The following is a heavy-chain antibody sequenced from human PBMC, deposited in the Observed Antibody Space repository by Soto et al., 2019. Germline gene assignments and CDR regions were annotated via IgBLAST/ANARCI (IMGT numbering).Heavy chain of an antibody. Sequence: EVQLVESGGGLVQPGRSLRLSCAASGFTFDDYAMHWVRQAPGKGLEWVSGISWNSGSIGYADSVKGRFTISRDNAKNSLYLQMNSLRAEHTAFYYCAKDATTGSGSYRGADYWGQRTLVTVSS. D-gene: IGHD3-10*01. J-gene: IGHJ4*02. V-gene: IGHV3-9*01. CDR2: ISWNSGSI. CDR1: GFTFDDYA. CDR3: AKDATTGSGSYRGADY.